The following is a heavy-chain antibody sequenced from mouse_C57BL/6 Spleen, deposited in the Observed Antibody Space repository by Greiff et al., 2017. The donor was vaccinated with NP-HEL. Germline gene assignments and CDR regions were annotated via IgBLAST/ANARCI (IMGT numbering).Heavy chain of an antibody. CDR2: IDPSNSYT. CDR1: GYTFTSYW. V-gene: IGHV1-59*01. CDR3: ARLVGGGFAY. D-gene: IGHD1-3*01. J-gene: IGHJ3*01. Sequence: QVQLQQPGAELVRPGTSVKLSCKASGYTFTSYWMHWVKQRPGQGLEWIGVIDPSNSYTNYNEKFKGKATLTVAKSSSTAYMQLSSLTSEDSAVDYCARLVGGGFAYWGQGTLVTVSA.